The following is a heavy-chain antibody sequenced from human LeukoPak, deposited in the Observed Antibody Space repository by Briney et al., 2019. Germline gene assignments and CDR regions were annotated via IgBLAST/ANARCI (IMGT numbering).Heavy chain of an antibody. V-gene: IGHV4-4*07. D-gene: IGHD1-26*01. Sequence: SETLSLTCTVSGGSISSYYWSWIRQHAGKGLGWIGRIYTSGRTNYNPSLKSRVTMSVDTSKNQFSLKLSSVTAADTAVYYCARDSPQLGATAYDAFDIWGQGTMVTVSS. CDR1: GGSISSYY. CDR2: IYTSGRT. J-gene: IGHJ3*02. CDR3: ARDSPQLGATAYDAFDI.